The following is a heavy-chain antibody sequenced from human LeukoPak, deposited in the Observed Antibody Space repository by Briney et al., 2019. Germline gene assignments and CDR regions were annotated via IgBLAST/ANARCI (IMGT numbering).Heavy chain of an antibody. D-gene: IGHD3-10*01. J-gene: IGHJ6*02. CDR3: AKDYSYGSGSYYKSGTYYYYGMDV. Sequence: GRSLRLSCAASGFTFSSYGMHWVRQAPGKGLEWVAVISYDGSNKYYADSVKGRFTISRDNSKNTLYLQMNSLRAEDTAVYYCAKDYSYGSGSYYKSGTYYYYGMDVWGQGTTVTVS. CDR1: GFTFSSYG. V-gene: IGHV3-30*18. CDR2: ISYDGSNK.